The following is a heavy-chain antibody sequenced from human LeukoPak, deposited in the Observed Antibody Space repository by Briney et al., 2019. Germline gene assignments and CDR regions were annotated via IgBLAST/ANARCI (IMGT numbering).Heavy chain of an antibody. CDR2: ISGSGSST. Sequence: QSGGTLRLSCAASGFTFSTYAMSWVRQAPGKGLEWVSVISGSGSSTYYADSAKGRFTISRDNSKNTLYLQMKSLRAEDTVVYYCAKDLGNSGYYIAEHYWGQGTLVTVSS. V-gene: IGHV3-23*01. J-gene: IGHJ4*02. D-gene: IGHD3-22*01. CDR3: AKDLGNSGYYIAEHY. CDR1: GFTFSTYA.